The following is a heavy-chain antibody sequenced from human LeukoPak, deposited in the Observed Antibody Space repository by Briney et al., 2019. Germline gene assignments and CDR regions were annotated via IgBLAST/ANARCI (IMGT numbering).Heavy chain of an antibody. D-gene: IGHD6-13*01. CDR2: ISNGGSNK. CDR1: GFTFSSNF. V-gene: IGHV3-30*18. CDR3: VKDRSNTWSFDY. J-gene: IGHJ4*02. Sequence: GTSLRLSCAASGFTFSSNFMHWGRQAPDKGLEWVAFISNGGSNKNYIDSVKGRFTISRDNSKNTLYLQMNSLRVEDTAVYFCVKDRSNTWSFDYWGQGTVVTVSS.